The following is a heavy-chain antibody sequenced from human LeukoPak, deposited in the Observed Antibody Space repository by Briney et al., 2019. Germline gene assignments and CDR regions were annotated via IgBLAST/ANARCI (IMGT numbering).Heavy chain of an antibody. J-gene: IGHJ4*01. D-gene: IGHD2-21*02. CDR1: GFTFSSYA. V-gene: IGHV3-23*01. CDR3: AKDWRAYCGGDCYSYFDC. Sequence: PGGSLRLSCAASGFTFSSYAMSWVRQAPGKGLEWVSDISGSGGSTYYADSVKGRFTISRDNSKNTLYLQMNSLRAEDTAVYYCAKDWRAYCGGDCYSYFDCLGQGTLGPVSS. CDR2: ISGSGGST.